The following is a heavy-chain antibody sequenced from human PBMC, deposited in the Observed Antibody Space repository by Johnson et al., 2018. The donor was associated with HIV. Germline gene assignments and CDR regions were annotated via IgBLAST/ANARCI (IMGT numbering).Heavy chain of an antibody. Sequence: VQLMESGGGVVQPGRSLRLSCAASGFTFSTYGMHWVRQAPGKGLEWVSYISSSGSTIYYADSVKGRFTISRDNSKNTLYLQMHTLTAEDTAVYYCTTEFTMVQGLIWGQGTMVTVSS. V-gene: IGHV3-48*01. CDR3: TTEFTMVQGLI. CDR2: ISSSGSTI. D-gene: IGHD3-10*01. CDR1: GFTFSTYG. J-gene: IGHJ3*02.